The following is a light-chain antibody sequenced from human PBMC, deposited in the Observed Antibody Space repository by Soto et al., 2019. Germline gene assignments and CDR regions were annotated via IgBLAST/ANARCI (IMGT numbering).Light chain of an antibody. CDR2: VNRDGSH. CDR3: QTWGTGIRV. V-gene: IGLV4-69*01. J-gene: IGLJ3*02. Sequence: QLVLTQSPSASASLGASVKLTCTLSSGHSSYAIAWHQQQPEKGPRYLMKVNRDGSHTKGDGIPDRFSGSSSGAERYFTISSLQSEDEADYYCQTWGTGIRVFGGGTKVTVL. CDR1: SGHSSYA.